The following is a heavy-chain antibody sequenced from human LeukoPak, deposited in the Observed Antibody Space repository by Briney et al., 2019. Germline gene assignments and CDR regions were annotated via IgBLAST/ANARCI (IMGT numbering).Heavy chain of an antibody. V-gene: IGHV3-21*01. CDR3: ARTTYDYVWGSYRSDPDY. J-gene: IGHJ4*02. CDR2: ISSSSSYI. CDR1: GFTFSSYS. Sequence: ESGGSLRLSCAASGFTFSSYSMNWVRQAPGKGLEWVSSISSSSSYIYYADSVKGRFTISRDNAKNSLYLQMNSLRAEDTAVYYCARTTYDYVWGSYRSDPDYWGQGTLVTVSS. D-gene: IGHD3-16*02.